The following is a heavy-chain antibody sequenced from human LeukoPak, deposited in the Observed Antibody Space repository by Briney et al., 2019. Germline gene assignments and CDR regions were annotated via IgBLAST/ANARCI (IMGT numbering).Heavy chain of an antibody. V-gene: IGHV3-49*04. J-gene: IGHJ6*03. CDR2: IRSKPYGGTT. D-gene: IGHD3-16*01. CDR3: TRGMAVGYYYYYHMDV. Sequence: GGSLRLSCAASGFTFSSYGMHWVRQAPGKGLEWVGLIRSKPYGGTTEYAASVKGRFTISRDDSKSIAYLQMNSLKTEDTAVYYCTRGMAVGYYYYYHMDVWGKGTTVTVSS. CDR1: GFTFSSYG.